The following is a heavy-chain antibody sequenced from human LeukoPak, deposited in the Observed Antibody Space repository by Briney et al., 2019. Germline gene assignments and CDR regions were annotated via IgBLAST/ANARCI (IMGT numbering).Heavy chain of an antibody. D-gene: IGHD6-19*01. CDR2: IYYSGST. J-gene: IGHJ5*02. V-gene: IGHV4-59*01. Sequence: SETLSLTCTVSGGSISSYYWSWIRQPLGKGLEWIGYIYYSGSTNYNPSLKSRVTISVDTSKNQFSLKLSSVTAADTAVYYCARAAVAGTVRGPYNWFDPWGQGTLVTVSS. CDR3: ARAAVAGTVRGPYNWFDP. CDR1: GGSISSYY.